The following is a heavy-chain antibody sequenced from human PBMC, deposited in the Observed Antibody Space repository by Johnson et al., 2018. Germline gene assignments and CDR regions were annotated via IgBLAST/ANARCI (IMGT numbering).Heavy chain of an antibody. J-gene: IGHJ5*02. D-gene: IGHD3-3*01. CDR3: ARVVTILGVVGGFDP. CDR2: ILYGGINK. CDR1: GFTFSSYA. Sequence: QVQRVESGGCVVQXGRSXRLXCADSGFTFSSYAIHWVRQAPGKGLEWVAGILYGGINKYDADSLKGRFTVSRDNSKDTLYLQMNSLRAEDTAIYYCARVVTILGVVGGFDPWGQGTLVTVSS. V-gene: IGHV3-30-3*01.